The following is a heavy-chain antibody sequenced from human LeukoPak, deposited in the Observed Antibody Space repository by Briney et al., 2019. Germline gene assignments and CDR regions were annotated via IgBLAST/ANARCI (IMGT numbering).Heavy chain of an antibody. CDR3: AGGGDKGLAARNWFDP. CDR1: GYTFTGYY. CDR2: INPNSGGT. J-gene: IGHJ5*02. Sequence: ASVKVSCKASGYTFTGYYMHWVRQAPGQGLEWMGWINPNSGGTNYAQKFQGRVTMTRDTSISTAYMELSRLRSDDTAVYYCAGGGDKGLAARNWFDPWGQGTLVTVSS. V-gene: IGHV1-2*02. D-gene: IGHD6-13*01.